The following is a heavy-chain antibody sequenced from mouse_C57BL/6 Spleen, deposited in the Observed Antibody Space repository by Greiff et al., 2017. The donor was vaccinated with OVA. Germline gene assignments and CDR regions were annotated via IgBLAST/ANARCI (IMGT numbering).Heavy chain of an antibody. D-gene: IGHD1-1*01. Sequence: EVQLQQSGPELVKPGASVKISCKASGYTFTDYYMNWVKQSHGKSLEWIGDINPNNGGTSYNQKFKGKATLTVDKSSSTAYMELRSLTSEDSAVYYCARRRSNYYFDYWGQGTTLTVSS. V-gene: IGHV1-26*01. CDR2: INPNNGGT. CDR3: ARRRSNYYFDY. J-gene: IGHJ2*01. CDR1: GYTFTDYY.